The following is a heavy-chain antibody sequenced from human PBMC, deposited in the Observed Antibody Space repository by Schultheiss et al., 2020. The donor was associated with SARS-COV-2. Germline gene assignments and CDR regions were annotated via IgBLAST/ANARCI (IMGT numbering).Heavy chain of an antibody. J-gene: IGHJ6*02. CDR1: GYSISSGYY. Sequence: SQTLSLTCTVSGYSISSGYYWGWIRQPPGKGLEWIGSIYHSGSTYYNPSLKSRVTISVDTSKNQFSLKLSSVTAEDTAVYYCAGGTRGDSYHLNYYYYGMDVWGQGTTVTVSS. CDR3: AGGTRGDSYHLNYYYYGMDV. D-gene: IGHD5-24*01. V-gene: IGHV4-38-2*02. CDR2: IYHSGST.